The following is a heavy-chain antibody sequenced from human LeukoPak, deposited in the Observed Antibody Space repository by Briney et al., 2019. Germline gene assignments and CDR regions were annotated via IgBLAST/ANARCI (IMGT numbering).Heavy chain of an antibody. CDR2: MNPNSGNT. J-gene: IGHJ3*02. D-gene: IGHD3-9*01. Sequence: ASVKVSCKASGYTFTSYDINWVRQATGQGLEWMGWMNPNSGNTGYAQKFQGRVTITRNTSISTAYMELSSLRSEDTVVYYCARVEFRYGAFGFDIWGQGTMVTVSS. V-gene: IGHV1-8*03. CDR3: ARVEFRYGAFGFDI. CDR1: GYTFTSYD.